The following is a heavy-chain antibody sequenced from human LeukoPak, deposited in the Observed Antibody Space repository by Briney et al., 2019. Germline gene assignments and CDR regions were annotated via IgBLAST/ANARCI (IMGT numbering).Heavy chain of an antibody. CDR2: FIPILGTT. V-gene: IGHV1-69*05. J-gene: IGHJ5*01. CDR1: GGTFSSYA. Sequence: SVKVSCKASGGTFSSYAFSWVRQAPGRGLQWMGGFIPILGTTNYAQQFQGRVTMTTDESTSTAFMELSSLRSEDTAIYYSATDDGSATMGFDSWGQGTLLTVSS. CDR3: ATDDGSATMGFDS. D-gene: IGHD1-26*01.